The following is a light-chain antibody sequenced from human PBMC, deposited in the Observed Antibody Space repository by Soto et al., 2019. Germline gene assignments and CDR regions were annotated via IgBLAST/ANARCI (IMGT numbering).Light chain of an antibody. J-gene: IGKJ5*01. V-gene: IGKV1-39*01. Sequence: VGDSVTITCRASQRNTISFNWYRQTPGKAPALLNYSASNLQSGVPSRFSGSGSGTDFTLTISSLQAEYFATYYCQQIFRTPTFGQGTRLEIK. CDR2: SAS. CDR1: QRNTIS. CDR3: QQIFRTPT.